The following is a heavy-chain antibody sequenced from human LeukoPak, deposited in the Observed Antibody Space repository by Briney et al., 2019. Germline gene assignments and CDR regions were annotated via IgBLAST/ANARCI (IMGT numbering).Heavy chain of an antibody. Sequence: GGSLRLSCAASGFTFSSHWMSWVRQAPGKGLEWVANIKQDGSEINYVDSVKGRFTISRDNAKNSMLLQMNSLRAEDTAVYYCARADYGGNLFFDYWGQGALVTVSS. CDR1: GFTFSSHW. J-gene: IGHJ4*02. CDR2: IKQDGSEI. D-gene: IGHD4-23*01. V-gene: IGHV3-7*04. CDR3: ARADYGGNLFFDY.